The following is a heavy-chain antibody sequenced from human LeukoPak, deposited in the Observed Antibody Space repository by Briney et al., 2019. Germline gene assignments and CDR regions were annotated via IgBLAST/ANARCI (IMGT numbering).Heavy chain of an antibody. CDR3: ARKAILWFGGINWFDP. Sequence: SETLSLTCAVYGGSFSGYYWSWIRQPPGKGLEWIGEINHSGSTNYNPSLKSRVTISVGTPKNQFSLKLSSVTAADTAVYYCARKAILWFGGINWFDPWGQGTLVTVSS. D-gene: IGHD3-10*01. J-gene: IGHJ5*02. V-gene: IGHV4-34*01. CDR2: INHSGST. CDR1: GGSFSGYY.